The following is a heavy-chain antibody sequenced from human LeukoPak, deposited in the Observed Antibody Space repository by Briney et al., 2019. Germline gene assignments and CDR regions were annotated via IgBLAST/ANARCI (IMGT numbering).Heavy chain of an antibody. D-gene: IGHD3-22*01. V-gene: IGHV3-48*02. Sequence: GGSLRLSCAASGVMKTYSMTWVRQAPGKGLEWISYISSSSITLNYADSVKGRFTISRDNAKNLVFLHMNSLRDEDTAVYYCARSGNYNDTSGLLYWGQGALVIVSS. CDR2: ISSSSITL. CDR3: ARSGNYNDTSGLLY. J-gene: IGHJ4*02. CDR1: GVMKTYS.